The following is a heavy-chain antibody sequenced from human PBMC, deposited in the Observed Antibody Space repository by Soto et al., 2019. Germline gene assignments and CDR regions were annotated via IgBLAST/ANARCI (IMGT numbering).Heavy chain of an antibody. Sequence: ASVKVSCKASGYTFTSYGISWVRQAPGQGLEWMGGISAYNGNTNYAQKLQGRVTMTTDTSTSTAYMELRSLRSDDTAVYYCARDPLPAYYDILTGYYPFDYWGQGTLVTVSS. CDR1: GYTFTSYG. V-gene: IGHV1-18*01. D-gene: IGHD3-9*01. CDR2: ISAYNGNT. CDR3: ARDPLPAYYDILTGYYPFDY. J-gene: IGHJ4*02.